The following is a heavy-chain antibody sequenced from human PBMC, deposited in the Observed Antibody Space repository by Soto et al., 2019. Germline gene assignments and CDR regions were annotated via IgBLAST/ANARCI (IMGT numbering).Heavy chain of an antibody. D-gene: IGHD6-13*01. V-gene: IGHV3-33*01. Sequence: GGSLRLSCAASGFTFSSYGMHWVRQAPGKGLEWVAVIWYDGSNKYYADSVKGRFTISRDNSKNTLYLQMNSLRAEDTAIYYCARDPSSSWYDYWGQGTPVTVSS. CDR3: ARDPSSSWYDY. CDR2: IWYDGSNK. J-gene: IGHJ4*02. CDR1: GFTFSSYG.